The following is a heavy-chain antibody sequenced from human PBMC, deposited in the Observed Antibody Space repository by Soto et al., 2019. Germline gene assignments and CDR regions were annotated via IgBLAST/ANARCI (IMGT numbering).Heavy chain of an antibody. J-gene: IGHJ4*02. Sequence: GGSLRLSCAASGFTFNNAWMNWVRQAPGKGLEWVAHIKSTTDGGTTDYAAPVKGRFTISRDDSKNTLYLQMSSLKTADTAMYYCTSDHGTSWNDYWGQGTLVTVSS. V-gene: IGHV3-15*07. CDR1: GFTFNNAW. D-gene: IGHD6-13*01. CDR3: TSDHGTSWNDY. CDR2: IKSTTDGGTT.